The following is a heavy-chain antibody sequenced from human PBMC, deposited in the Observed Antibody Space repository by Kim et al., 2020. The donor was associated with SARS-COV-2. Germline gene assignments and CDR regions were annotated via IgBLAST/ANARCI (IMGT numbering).Heavy chain of an antibody. Sequence: ASVKVSCKASVYTFTSYGISWVRQAPGQGLEWMGWISGYNDQTNYAQKLQGRVTMTADTSTGTAYMELRSLRSDDTAVYYCASVRGYYFDYWGQGTLVTV. V-gene: IGHV1-18*01. CDR3: ASVRGYYFDY. CDR1: VYTFTSYG. J-gene: IGHJ4*02. CDR2: ISGYNDQT. D-gene: IGHD3-10*02.